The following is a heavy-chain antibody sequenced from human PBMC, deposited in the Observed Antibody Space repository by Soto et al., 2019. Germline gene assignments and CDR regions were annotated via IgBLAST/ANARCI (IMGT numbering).Heavy chain of an antibody. CDR3: AREGYIGIAVAGSPENAFYI. Sequence: PSETLSLTCTVSGGSISRYYWSWIRQPPGKGLEWIGYIYYSGSTNYNPSLKSRVTISVDTSKNQFSLKLSSVTAADTAVYYCAREGYIGIAVAGSPENAFYIWGQGTMVTVSS. CDR1: GGSISRYY. CDR2: IYYSGST. V-gene: IGHV4-59*01. D-gene: IGHD6-19*01. J-gene: IGHJ3*02.